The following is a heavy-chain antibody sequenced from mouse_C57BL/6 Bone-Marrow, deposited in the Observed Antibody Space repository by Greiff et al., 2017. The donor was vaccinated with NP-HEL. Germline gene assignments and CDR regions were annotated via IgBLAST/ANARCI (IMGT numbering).Heavy chain of an antibody. Sequence: VQLQQPGAELVKPGASVKLSCKASGYTFTSYWMHWVKQRPGQGLEWIGMIHPNSGSTNYNEKFKSKATLTVDKSSRTAYMQLSSLTSEDSAVYYCARRITTVVATDYFDYWGQGTTLTVSS. V-gene: IGHV1-64*01. J-gene: IGHJ2*01. CDR1: GYTFTSYW. D-gene: IGHD1-1*01. CDR3: ARRITTVVATDYFDY. CDR2: IHPNSGST.